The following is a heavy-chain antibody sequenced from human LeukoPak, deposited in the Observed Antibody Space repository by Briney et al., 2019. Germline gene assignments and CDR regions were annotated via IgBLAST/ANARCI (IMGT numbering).Heavy chain of an antibody. J-gene: IGHJ3*02. CDR1: GFTFSSYS. D-gene: IGHD3-22*01. CDR3: ASGVTYYYDSSGYYDPGGAFDI. V-gene: IGHV3-74*01. Sequence: GGSLRLSCAASGFTFSSYSMHWVRQAPGKGLVWVSRINSDGSSTSYADSVKGRFTISRDNAKNTLYLQMNSLRAEDTAVYYCASGVTYYYDSSGYYDPGGAFDIWGQGTMVTVSS. CDR2: INSDGSST.